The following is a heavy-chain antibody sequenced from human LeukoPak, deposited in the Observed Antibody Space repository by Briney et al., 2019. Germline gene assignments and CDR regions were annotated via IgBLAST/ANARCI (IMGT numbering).Heavy chain of an antibody. CDR1: GFTFSSYA. Sequence: GGSLRLSCAASGFTFSSYAMSWVRQAPGKGLEWVSAISGSGGSTYYADSVKGRFTISRDNSKNTLYLQMNSLRAEDTAVYYCARDMSSGWYDWDYFDYWGQGTLVTVSP. CDR3: ARDMSSGWYDWDYFDY. CDR2: ISGSGGST. D-gene: IGHD6-19*01. J-gene: IGHJ4*02. V-gene: IGHV3-23*01.